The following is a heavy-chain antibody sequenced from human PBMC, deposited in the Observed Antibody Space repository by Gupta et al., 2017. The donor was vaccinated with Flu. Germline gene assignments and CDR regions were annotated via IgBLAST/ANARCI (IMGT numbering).Heavy chain of an antibody. J-gene: IGHJ4*01. Sequence: YWWGWIRLPPGKGLEWIGSLSYSGSTHYSPSLKSRVTTSLDSSKNEFSLNLRSVTATDTAVYYGARVALYNGRTPLCDLWGQGTRVTVSS. CDR1: YW. V-gene: IGHV4-39*02. CDR2: LSYSGST. CDR3: ARVALYNGRTPLCDL. D-gene: IGHD1-1*01.